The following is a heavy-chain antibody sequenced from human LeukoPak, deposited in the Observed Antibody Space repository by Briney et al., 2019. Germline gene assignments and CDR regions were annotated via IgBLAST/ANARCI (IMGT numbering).Heavy chain of an antibody. CDR1: GGSISSSSYY. CDR3: ARESGDYAFDY. CDR2: IYYSGST. Sequence: PSETLSLTCTVSGGSISSSSYYWGWIRQPPGKGLEWIGSIYYSGSTYYNPSLKSRVTISLDTSKNQFSLRLSSVIVADTAVYYCARESGDYAFDYWGQGTLVTVSS. V-gene: IGHV4-39*07. D-gene: IGHD4-17*01. J-gene: IGHJ4*02.